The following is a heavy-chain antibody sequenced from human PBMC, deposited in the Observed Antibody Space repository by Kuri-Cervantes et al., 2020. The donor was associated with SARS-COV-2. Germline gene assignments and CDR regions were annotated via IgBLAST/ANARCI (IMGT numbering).Heavy chain of an antibody. CDR2: IIASFGTA. J-gene: IGHJ5*01. Sequence: SVKVSCKASGGTFSSYAISWVRQAPGQRLEWMGGIIASFGTANYAQKFQGRVTITANKSTSTAYMELSSLRTEDTAVYYCARDLDHLTFNYDFWMDWLDPWGQGTLVTVSS. D-gene: IGHD3-3*01. CDR1: GGTFSSYA. V-gene: IGHV1-69*06. CDR3: ARDLDHLTFNYDFWMDWLDP.